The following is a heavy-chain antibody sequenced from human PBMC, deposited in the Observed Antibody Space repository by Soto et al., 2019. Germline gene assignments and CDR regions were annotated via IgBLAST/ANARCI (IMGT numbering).Heavy chain of an antibody. J-gene: IGHJ5*02. CDR1: GGSVSSSSYY. Sequence: SETLSLTXTVSGGSVSSSSYYWGWIRQPPGKGLEWIGSIYYSGSTYYNPSLKSRVTISVDTSKNQFSLKLSSVTAADTAVYYCAHSEDSSGYKFDPWGQGTLVTVSS. V-gene: IGHV4-39*01. CDR3: AHSEDSSGYKFDP. D-gene: IGHD3-22*01. CDR2: IYYSGST.